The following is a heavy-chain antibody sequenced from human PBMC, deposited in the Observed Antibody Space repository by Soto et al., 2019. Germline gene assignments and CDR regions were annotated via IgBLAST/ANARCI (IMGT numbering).Heavy chain of an antibody. Sequence: QVQLVQSGGEVKKPGASVKVSCKTSGYSFTTYGISWVRQAPGQGLEWMGWISAYNGNTNYAQKLQSRVTMTTDTSTSTAYMELRSLRSDDTAVYYCAREGPPHYYYYGMDVWGQGCTVTVSS. V-gene: IGHV1-18*01. CDR3: AREGPPHYYYYGMDV. J-gene: IGHJ6*02. CDR2: ISAYNGNT. CDR1: GYSFTTYG.